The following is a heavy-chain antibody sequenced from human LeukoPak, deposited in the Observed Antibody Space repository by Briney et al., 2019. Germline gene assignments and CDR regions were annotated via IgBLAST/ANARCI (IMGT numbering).Heavy chain of an antibody. Sequence: PLTYTVSNSSPLRGYYWGWIPPPPGKGLEWIGSIDHSGSTYYHPSLKSRVTISVDTSKNQFSLKLTSVTAADTAVYYCARGGKWLYYFDYRGQGTLVTVSS. D-gene: IGHD6-19*01. CDR1: NSSPLRGYY. CDR3: ARGGKWLYYFDY. V-gene: IGHV4-38-2*02. J-gene: IGHJ4*02. CDR2: IDHSGST.